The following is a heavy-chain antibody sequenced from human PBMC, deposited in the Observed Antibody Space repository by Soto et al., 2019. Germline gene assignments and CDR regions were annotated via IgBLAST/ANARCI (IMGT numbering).Heavy chain of an antibody. V-gene: IGHV4-30-4*08. J-gene: IGHJ6*02. CDR2: IYYSGSI. CDR3: AREDDGGDRDYYGLDV. Sequence: PSETLSLTRTVSGGSISSDNYHWTWIRQSPGKGLEWIGYIYYSGSIFYNPSFKSRVTISVDTSKNQFSLQLSSVTAADTAVYFCAREDDGGDRDYYGLDVWGQGTTVTVSS. D-gene: IGHD2-21*02. CDR1: GGSISSDNYH.